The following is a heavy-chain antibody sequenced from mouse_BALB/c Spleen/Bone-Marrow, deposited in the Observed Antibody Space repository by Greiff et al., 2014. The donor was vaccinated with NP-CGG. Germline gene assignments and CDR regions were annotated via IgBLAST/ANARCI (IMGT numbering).Heavy chain of an antibody. J-gene: IGHJ3*01. D-gene: IGHD1-1*01. Sequence: EVQRVESGGGFVQPGESLKLSCESTDYDFPSPDMSWVRKPPETRLELVAAINSDGGSTYYPDTMERRFIISRDNSKKTLSLQMSSLRSEDTAFYYCARHGDYYGSSLFAYWGQGTLVTVSA. V-gene: IGHV5-2*01. CDR2: INSDGGST. CDR1: DYDFPSPD. CDR3: ARHGDYYGSSLFAY.